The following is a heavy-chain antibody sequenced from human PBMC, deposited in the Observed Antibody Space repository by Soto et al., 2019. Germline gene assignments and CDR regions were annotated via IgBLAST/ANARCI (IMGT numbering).Heavy chain of an antibody. CDR2: IYWDDDK. V-gene: IGHV2-5*02. Sequence: QITLKESGPTLVKPTQTLTLTRTFSGFSLSTSGVGVGWIRQPPGKALEWLALIYWDDDKRYSPSLKSRLTITKDTSKNQVVLTMTNMDPVDTATYYCAHSLRVGCSGGSCYVNAFDIWGQGTMVTVSS. D-gene: IGHD2-15*01. CDR1: GFSLSTSGVG. J-gene: IGHJ3*02. CDR3: AHSLRVGCSGGSCYVNAFDI.